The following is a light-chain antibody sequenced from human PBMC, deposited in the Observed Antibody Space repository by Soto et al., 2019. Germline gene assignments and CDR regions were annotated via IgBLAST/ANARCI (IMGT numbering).Light chain of an antibody. CDR2: GAS. Sequence: VLTQSPGTLSVSPGERATLSCRASQTVRSSYLNWYQQKPGPAPGLLIHGASTRAAGTPDRFSCSGAGTDSKLTLTRREPQYFAVYYCQQYRNSPMYTFGQGTKLEIK. J-gene: IGKJ2*01. CDR1: QTVRSSY. CDR3: QQYRNSPMYT. V-gene: IGKV3-20*01.